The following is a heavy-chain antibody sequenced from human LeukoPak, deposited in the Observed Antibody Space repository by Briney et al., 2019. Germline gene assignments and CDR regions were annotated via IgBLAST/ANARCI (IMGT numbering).Heavy chain of an antibody. CDR2: ISSSSSYI. Sequence: PGGSLRLSCAASGFTFSSYSMNWVRQAPGKGLEWVSSISSSSSYIYYADSVKGRFTISRDNAKNSLYLQMNSLRAEDTAVYYCARDIAVAAPQYYFDYWGQGTLVTVSS. J-gene: IGHJ4*02. CDR1: GFTFSSYS. CDR3: ARDIAVAAPQYYFDY. V-gene: IGHV3-21*01. D-gene: IGHD6-19*01.